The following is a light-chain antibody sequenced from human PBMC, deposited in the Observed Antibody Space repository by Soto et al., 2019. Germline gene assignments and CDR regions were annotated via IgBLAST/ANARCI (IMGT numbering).Light chain of an antibody. CDR1: QTVSSY. Sequence: EIVLTQSPATLSLSPWERAALSCRASQTVSSYLLWYQQKRGQAPRLLIYDASNRATGIPARFSGSGSGTDFTLTISSLEPEDFAVYYCQQRMNWPLTFGQGTRLEIK. CDR2: DAS. CDR3: QQRMNWPLT. V-gene: IGKV3-11*01. J-gene: IGKJ5*01.